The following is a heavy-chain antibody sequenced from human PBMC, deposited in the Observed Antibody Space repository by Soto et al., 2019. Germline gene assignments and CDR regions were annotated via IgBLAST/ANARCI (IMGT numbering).Heavy chain of an antibody. J-gene: IGHJ4*02. CDR2: INHSGST. CDR3: AKGSYRPHDY. V-gene: IGHV4-34*01. Sequence: SETLSLTCAVYGGSFSGYYWTWIRQPPGTGLEWIGEINHSGSTNYNPSLKSRVTISVDTSKNQFSLKLTSVTAADTAVYCCAKGSYRPHDYWGQGTLVTVSS. CDR1: GGSFSGYY. D-gene: IGHD1-26*01.